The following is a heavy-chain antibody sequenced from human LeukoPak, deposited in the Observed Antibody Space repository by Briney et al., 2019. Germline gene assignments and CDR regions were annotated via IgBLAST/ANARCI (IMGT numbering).Heavy chain of an antibody. J-gene: IGHJ4*02. Sequence: GGSLRLSCAASGFTFSSYGMSWVRQAPGKGLEWVSAISGSGGSTYYADSVKGRFTISRDNSKNTLYLQMNSLRAEDTAVYYCARGFSEGDGYFGYFDYWGQGTLVTVSS. CDR3: ARGFSEGDGYFGYFDY. D-gene: IGHD5-24*01. CDR1: GFTFSSYG. CDR2: ISGSGGST. V-gene: IGHV3-23*01.